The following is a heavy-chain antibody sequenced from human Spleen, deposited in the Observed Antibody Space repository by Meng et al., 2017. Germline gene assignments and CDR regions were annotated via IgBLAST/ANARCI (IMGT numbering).Heavy chain of an antibody. Sequence: GGSLRLSCAASGFTFSNYAMSWVRQAPGKGLEWVSYISSSGSGSNIYYADSVKGRFSISRDNAKNSLYLQMNSLRAEDTAVYYCAKEVSSGWNYFDYWGQGTLVTVSS. CDR2: ISSSGSGSNI. CDR1: GFTFSNYA. J-gene: IGHJ4*02. D-gene: IGHD6-19*01. CDR3: AKEVSSGWNYFDY. V-gene: IGHV3-11*01.